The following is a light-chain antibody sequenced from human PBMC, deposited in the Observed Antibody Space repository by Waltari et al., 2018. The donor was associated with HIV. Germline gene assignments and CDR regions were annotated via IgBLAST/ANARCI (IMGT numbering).Light chain of an antibody. CDR2: GAS. CDR1: QSVGSY. J-gene: IGKJ4*01. V-gene: IGKV3-15*01. Sequence: VMTQSPATLSVSPGGRATLSCRASQSVGSYLAWYQQKPGQAPRLLLYGASTRATAIPTRFSGSGSGTEFTLTISSLQSEDFAVYYCHQYNKWPRGTFGGGTKVEV. CDR3: HQYNKWPRGT.